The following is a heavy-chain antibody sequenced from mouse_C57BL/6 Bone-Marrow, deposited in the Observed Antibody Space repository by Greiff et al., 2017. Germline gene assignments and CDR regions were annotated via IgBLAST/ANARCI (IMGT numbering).Heavy chain of an antibody. CDR3: ARGRFDY. CDR2: IYPGSGNT. Sequence: VQLQESGAELARPGASVKLSCKASGYTFTSYGISWVKQRTGQGLEWIGEIYPGSGNTYYNEKFKGKATLTADKSSSTAYMELRSLTSEDSAVYFCARGRFDYWGQGTTLTVSS. V-gene: IGHV1-81*01. J-gene: IGHJ2*01. CDR1: GYTFTSYG.